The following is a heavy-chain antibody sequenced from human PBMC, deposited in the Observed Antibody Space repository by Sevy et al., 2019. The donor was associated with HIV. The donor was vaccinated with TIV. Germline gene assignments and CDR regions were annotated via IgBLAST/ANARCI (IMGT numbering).Heavy chain of an antibody. D-gene: IGHD2-2*01. Sequence: GGSLRLSCSASGLTFSDYYTTWIRQAPGKGLECISYISNSGNTVYYADSVKGRFTVSRDNAKKSLYLQLNSLRDEDTAVYYCARDNYCISGDGCYGYGLDVWGQGTTVTVSS. J-gene: IGHJ6*02. CDR1: GLTFSDYY. V-gene: IGHV3-11*01. CDR3: ARDNYCISGDGCYGYGLDV. CDR2: ISNSGNTV.